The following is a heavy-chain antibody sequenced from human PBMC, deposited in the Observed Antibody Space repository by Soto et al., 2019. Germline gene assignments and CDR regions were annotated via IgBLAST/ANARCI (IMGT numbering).Heavy chain of an antibody. CDR3: ARDRRAYYYDSSGPIEDAFDI. Sequence: SETLSLTCTVSGGSISSGGYYWSWIRQHPGKGLEWIGYIYYSGSTYYNPSLKSRVTISVDTSKNQFSLKLSSVTAADTAVCYCARDRRAYYYDSSGPIEDAFDIWGQGTMVTVSS. J-gene: IGHJ3*02. D-gene: IGHD3-22*01. V-gene: IGHV4-31*03. CDR1: GGSISSGGYY. CDR2: IYYSGST.